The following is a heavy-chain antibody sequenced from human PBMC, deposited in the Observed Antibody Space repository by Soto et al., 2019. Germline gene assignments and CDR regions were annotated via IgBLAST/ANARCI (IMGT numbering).Heavy chain of an antibody. Sequence: SETLSLTCTVSGGSISGSSYYWGWIRQPPGKGLEWIGYIYYSGSTYYNPSLKSRVTISVDTSKNQFSLKLSSVTAADTAVYYCARDSDTAMVTPWGQGTLVTVSS. D-gene: IGHD5-18*01. CDR3: ARDSDTAMVTP. J-gene: IGHJ5*02. CDR1: GGSISGSSYY. V-gene: IGHV4-30-4*08. CDR2: IYYSGST.